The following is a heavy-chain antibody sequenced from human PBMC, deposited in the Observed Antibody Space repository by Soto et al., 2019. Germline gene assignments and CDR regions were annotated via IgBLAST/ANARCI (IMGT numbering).Heavy chain of an antibody. Sequence: PSETLSLTCTVSGGSISSYYWSWIRQPPGKGLEWIGYIYYSGSTNYNPSLKSRVTISVDTSKNQFSLKLSSVTAAYTAVYYCASLTMFGNYFDYWGQGTLVTVSS. D-gene: IGHD3-10*02. CDR2: IYYSGST. J-gene: IGHJ4*02. V-gene: IGHV4-59*01. CDR1: GGSISSYY. CDR3: ASLTMFGNYFDY.